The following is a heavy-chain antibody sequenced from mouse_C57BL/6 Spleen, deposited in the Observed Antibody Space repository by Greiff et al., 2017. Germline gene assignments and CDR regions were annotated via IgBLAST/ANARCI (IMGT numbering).Heavy chain of an antibody. CDR3: ARDLYYGSSDY. V-gene: IGHV3-6*01. Sequence: EVQLQESGPGLVKPSQSLSLTCSVTGYSITSGYYWNWIRQFPGNKLEWMGYISYDGSNNYNPSLKNRISITRDTSKNQFFLKLNSVTTEDTATYYCARDLYYGSSDYWGQGTTLTVSS. J-gene: IGHJ2*01. D-gene: IGHD1-1*01. CDR1: GYSITSGYY. CDR2: ISYDGSN.